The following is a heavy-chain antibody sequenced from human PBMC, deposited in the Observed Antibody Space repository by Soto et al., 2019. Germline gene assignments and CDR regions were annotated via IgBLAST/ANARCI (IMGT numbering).Heavy chain of an antibody. V-gene: IGHV2-70*11. Sequence: GSGPTLVNPTQTLTLTCTFSGFSLSTSGMCVSWNRQPPGKALEWLARIDWDDDKYYSTSLKTRLTISKDTSKNQVVLTMTNMDPLDTATYYCARTTVARKTPNTDYWGQGTLVTAPQ. CDR3: ARTTVARKTPNTDY. J-gene: IGHJ4*02. D-gene: IGHD4-17*01. CDR2: IDWDDDK. CDR1: GFSLSTSGMC.